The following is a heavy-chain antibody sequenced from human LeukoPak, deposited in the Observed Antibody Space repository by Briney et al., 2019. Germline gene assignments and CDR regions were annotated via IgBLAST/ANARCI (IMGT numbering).Heavy chain of an antibody. V-gene: IGHV3-30*02. J-gene: IGHJ4*02. CDR3: ARETESSSPIDY. CDR1: GFPFNYYN. Sequence: GGSLRLSCAAPGFPFNYYNIHWVRQAPGKGLEWVAFMRNDGSEIHYADSVKGRFTISRDNAKNSLYLQMNSLRAEDTAVYYCARETESSSPIDYWGQGTLVTVSS. D-gene: IGHD6-6*01. CDR2: MRNDGSEI.